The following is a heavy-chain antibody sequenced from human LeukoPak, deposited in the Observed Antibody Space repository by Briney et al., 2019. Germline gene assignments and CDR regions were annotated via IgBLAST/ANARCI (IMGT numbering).Heavy chain of an antibody. CDR1: GDSVSTNNTA. J-gene: IGHJ4*02. V-gene: IGHV6-1*01. CDR3: ARGTWGSTYYFDY. CDR2: TYYRSKWYS. Sequence: SQTLSLTCAISGDSVSTNNTAWNWIRQSPSRGLEWLGRTYYRSKWYSNYAVSVKSRIAIKPDTSKNQFSLQLNSVTPEDTAVYYCARGTWGSTYYFDYRGQGTLVTVSS. D-gene: IGHD7-27*01.